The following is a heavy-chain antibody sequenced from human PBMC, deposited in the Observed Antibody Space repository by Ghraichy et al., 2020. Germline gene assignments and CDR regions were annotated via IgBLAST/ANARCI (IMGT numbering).Heavy chain of an antibody. V-gene: IGHV1-69*13. Sequence: SVKVSCKASGGTFSSYAISWVRQAPGQGLEWMGGIIPIFGTANYAQKFQGRVTITADESTSTAYMELSSLRSEDTAVYYCARQGRDGYNLVDYWGQGTLVTVSS. CDR3: ARQGRDGYNLVDY. CDR2: IIPIFGTA. J-gene: IGHJ4*02. CDR1: GGTFSSYA. D-gene: IGHD5-24*01.